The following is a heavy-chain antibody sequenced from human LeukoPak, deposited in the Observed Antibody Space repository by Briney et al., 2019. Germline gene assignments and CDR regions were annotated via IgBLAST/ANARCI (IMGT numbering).Heavy chain of an antibody. Sequence: KXSCKASGYTFTGYYMHWVRQAPGXGLEWMGWINPNSGGTNYAQKFQGRVTMTRDTSISTAYMELSRLRSDDTAVYYCAREDSSGWLTYFDYWGQGTLVTVSS. V-gene: IGHV1-2*02. CDR1: GYTFTGYY. CDR2: INPNSGGT. J-gene: IGHJ4*02. D-gene: IGHD6-19*01. CDR3: AREDSSGWLTYFDY.